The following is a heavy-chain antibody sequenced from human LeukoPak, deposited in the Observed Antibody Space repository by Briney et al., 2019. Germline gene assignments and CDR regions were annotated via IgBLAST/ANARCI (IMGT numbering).Heavy chain of an antibody. D-gene: IGHD3-3*01. Sequence: PSETLSLTCTVSGGSISSYYWSWIRQPPGKGLEWIGYIYYSGSTNYNPSLKSRVIISVDTSKNQFSLKLSSVTAADTAVYYCARGVPYDFWSGYPNNWFDPWGQGTLVTVSS. CDR3: ARGVPYDFWSGYPNNWFDP. CDR2: IYYSGST. CDR1: GGSISSYY. J-gene: IGHJ5*02. V-gene: IGHV4-59*01.